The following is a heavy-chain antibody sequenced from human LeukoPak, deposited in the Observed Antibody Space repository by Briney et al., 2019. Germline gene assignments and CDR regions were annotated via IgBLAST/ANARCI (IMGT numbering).Heavy chain of an antibody. Sequence: ASVKVSCKASGYTFTGHYMHWVRQAPGQGLEWMGWINPNSGGTNYAQKFQGRVTMTRDTSISTAYMELSRLRSDDTAVYYCARDVVVLSTPDYWGQGTLVTVSS. V-gene: IGHV1-2*02. D-gene: IGHD2-2*01. CDR2: INPNSGGT. CDR3: ARDVVVLSTPDY. J-gene: IGHJ4*02. CDR1: GYTFTGHY.